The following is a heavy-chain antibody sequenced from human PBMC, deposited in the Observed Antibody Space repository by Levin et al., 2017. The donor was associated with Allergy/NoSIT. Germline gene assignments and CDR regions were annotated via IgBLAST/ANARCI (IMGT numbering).Heavy chain of an antibody. J-gene: IGHJ4*02. CDR2: ISYDGSNK. Sequence: GESLKISCAASGFTFSSYGMHWVRQAPGKGLEWVAVISYDGSNKYYADSVKGRFTISRDNSKNTLYLQMNSLRAEDTAVYYCAKDRSSSWACDYWGQGTLVTVSS. V-gene: IGHV3-30*18. CDR3: AKDRSSSWACDY. D-gene: IGHD6-13*01. CDR1: GFTFSSYG.